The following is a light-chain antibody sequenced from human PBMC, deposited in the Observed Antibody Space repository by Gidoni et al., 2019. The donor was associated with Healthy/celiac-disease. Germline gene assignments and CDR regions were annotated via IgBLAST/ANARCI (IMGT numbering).Light chain of an antibody. CDR1: HSISSW. CDR3: QQYNSYPWT. J-gene: IGKJ1*01. CDR2: KSS. Sequence: DIQMTQSHSTLSASVGDRVTINCRASHSISSWLAWYQQTPGKAPKLLIYKSSSLESGGPSRFSGSGSGTEFTLTISSLQPDDFATYYCQQYNSYPWTFGQGTKVEIK. V-gene: IGKV1-5*03.